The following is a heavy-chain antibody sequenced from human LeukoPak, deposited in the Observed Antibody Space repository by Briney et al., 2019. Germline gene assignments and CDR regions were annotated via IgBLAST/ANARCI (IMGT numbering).Heavy chain of an antibody. Sequence: GGSLRLSCAASGFTFSSYGMHWVRQAPGKGLEWVAVIWYDGSNKYYAGSVKGRFTISRDNSKNTLYLQMNSLRAEDTAVHYCAKDRGYSYGFFDYWGQGTLVTVSS. J-gene: IGHJ4*02. CDR1: GFTFSSYG. CDR2: IWYDGSNK. V-gene: IGHV3-33*06. CDR3: AKDRGYSYGFFDY. D-gene: IGHD5-18*01.